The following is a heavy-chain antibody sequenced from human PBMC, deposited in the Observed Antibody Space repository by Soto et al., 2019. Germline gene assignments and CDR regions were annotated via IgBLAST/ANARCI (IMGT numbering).Heavy chain of an antibody. CDR1: GFTFTSYA. CDR2: IRGGGGST. D-gene: IGHD2-15*01. V-gene: IGHV3-23*01. Sequence: EVQLLESGGGLVQPGGSLRLSCAASGFTFTSYAMTWVRQAPGKGLAWVSTIRGGGGSTYYADSVKGRFTISRDNSKNSLYLQMNNLRAEDTAVYYCAKVPTKYGSGGYNLYWGQGTLVTVSS. CDR3: AKVPTKYGSGGYNLY. J-gene: IGHJ4*02.